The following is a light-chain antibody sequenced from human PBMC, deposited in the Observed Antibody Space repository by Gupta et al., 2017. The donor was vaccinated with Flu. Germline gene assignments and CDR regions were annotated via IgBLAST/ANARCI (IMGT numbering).Light chain of an antibody. V-gene: IGKV3-15*01. Sequence: EIVMTQSPATLSVSPGERATLSCRASENIKTNVAWYQQKAGEAPRLLIYDASTRATTVPARFGDSGSGTEFTLHISSLQSEDVAVYFCQQYKNWPPYTFGQGTKVEI. CDR3: QQYKNWPPYT. CDR2: DAS. CDR1: ENIKTN. J-gene: IGKJ2*01.